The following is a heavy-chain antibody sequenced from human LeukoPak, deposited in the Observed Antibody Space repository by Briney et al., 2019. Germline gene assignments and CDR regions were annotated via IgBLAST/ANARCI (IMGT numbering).Heavy chain of an antibody. Sequence: GGSLRLSCATSGQRANLHTLNWVRQAPGKGLEWVSSISSSSSYIYYADSVKGRFTISRDNAKNSLYLQMNSLRAEDTAVYYCARDQGGMTLVGNAFDIWGQGTMVTVSS. CDR1: GQRANLHT. CDR3: ARDQGGMTLVGNAFDI. CDR2: ISSSSSYI. V-gene: IGHV3-21*01. J-gene: IGHJ3*02. D-gene: IGHD3-16*01.